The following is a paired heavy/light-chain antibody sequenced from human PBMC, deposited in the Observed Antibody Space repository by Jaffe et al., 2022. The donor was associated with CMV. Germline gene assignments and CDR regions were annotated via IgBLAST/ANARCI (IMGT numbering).Light chain of an antibody. V-gene: IGKV1-12*01. CDR3: QQANSFPVT. Sequence: DIQMTQSPSSVSASVGDRVTITCRASQGISSWLAWYQQKPGKAPKLLIYAASSLQSGVPSRFSGSGSGTDFTLTISSLQPEDFATYYCQQANSFPVTFGGGTKVEIK. J-gene: IGKJ4*01. CDR2: AAS. CDR1: QGISSW.
Heavy chain of an antibody. D-gene: IGHD3-3*01. J-gene: IGHJ5*02. CDR1: GFTFSDYY. V-gene: IGHV3-11*01. CDR2: ISSSGSTI. CDR3: ARGGSLWSNYDFWSGRPDFKTGNNWFDP. Sequence: QVQLVESGGGLVKPGGSLRLSCAASGFTFSDYYMSWIRQAPGKGLEWVSYISSSGSTIYYADSVKGRFTISRDNAKNSLYLQMNSLRAEDTAVYYCARGGSLWSNYDFWSGRPDFKTGNNWFDPWGQGTLVTVSS.